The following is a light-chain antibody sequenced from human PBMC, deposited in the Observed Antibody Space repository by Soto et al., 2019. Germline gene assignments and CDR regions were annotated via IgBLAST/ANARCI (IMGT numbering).Light chain of an antibody. CDR2: DVS. CDR1: SSDIGAYNY. Sequence: QSALTQPASVSGSPGQSITISCTGTSSDIGAYNYDSWYQQHHPGEAPQLIIYDVSHRPPGVSNRFSGSKSGNTASLTIAGLQTEDEADYYCSSYTSDTTYVFGTGTKLTVL. V-gene: IGLV2-14*03. CDR3: SSYTSDTTYV. J-gene: IGLJ1*01.